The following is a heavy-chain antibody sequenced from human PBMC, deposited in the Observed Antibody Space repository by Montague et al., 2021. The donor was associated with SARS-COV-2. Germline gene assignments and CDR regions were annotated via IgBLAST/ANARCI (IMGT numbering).Heavy chain of an antibody. D-gene: IGHD2-2*01. CDR2: IYYSGST. Sequence: SETLSLTCTVSGGSISSSSYYWGWIRQPPGKGLEWIGSIYYSGSTYYNPSLKSRVTISVDTSKNQFSLKLSSVTAADTAVYYCARLYRVLPAASFDYWGQGTLVTVSS. CDR1: GGSISSSSYY. CDR3: ARLYRVLPAASFDY. J-gene: IGHJ4*02. V-gene: IGHV4-39*01.